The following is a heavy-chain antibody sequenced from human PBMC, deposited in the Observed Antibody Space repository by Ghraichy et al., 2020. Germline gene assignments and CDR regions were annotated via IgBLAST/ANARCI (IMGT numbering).Heavy chain of an antibody. CDR3: ARDNGNWPYFDY. Sequence: SETLSLTCNVSGVSVSSHHWSWIRQPAGKTLEWIGHISGSGIATGSNSFNPTLKSRVSMSRDTSKNQFSLHLTSVTAADTAVYFCARDNGNWPYFDYWGQGALVVVSS. CDR1: GVSVSSHH. D-gene: IGHD1-1*01. CDR2: ISGSGIATGSN. V-gene: IGHV4-4*07. J-gene: IGHJ4*02.